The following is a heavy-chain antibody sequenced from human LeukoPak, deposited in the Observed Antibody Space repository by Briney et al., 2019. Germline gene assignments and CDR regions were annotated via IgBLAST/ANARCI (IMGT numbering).Heavy chain of an antibody. D-gene: IGHD4-17*01. V-gene: IGHV1-18*01. J-gene: IGHJ4*02. CDR1: GYTFTSYG. CDR2: ISAYNGNT. CDR3: ARERSLDDYGDSAWDY. Sequence: ASVKVSCKASGYTFTSYGISWGRQAPGQGLEWMGWISAYNGNTNYAQKLQGRVTMTTDTSTSTAYMELRSLRSDDTAVYYCARERSLDDYGDSAWDYWGQGTLVTVSS.